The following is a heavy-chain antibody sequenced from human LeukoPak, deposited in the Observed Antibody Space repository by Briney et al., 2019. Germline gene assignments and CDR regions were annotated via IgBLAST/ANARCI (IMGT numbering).Heavy chain of an antibody. J-gene: IGHJ4*02. CDR3: TRNKRGDY. D-gene: IGHD1-1*01. CDR1: GFTFSTYW. CDR2: IKYDGSEK. Sequence: GGSLRLSCAVSGFTFSTYWMSWARQAPGKGLEWVVNIKYDGSEKYYVDSVKGRFTISRDNAKNSLFLQMNSLRAEDSAMYYCTRNKRGDYWGQGTLVTVSS. V-gene: IGHV3-7*01.